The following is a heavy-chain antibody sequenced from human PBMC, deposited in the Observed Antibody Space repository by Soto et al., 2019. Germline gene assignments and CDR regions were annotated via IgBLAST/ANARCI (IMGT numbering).Heavy chain of an antibody. CDR1: GFTFSSYG. Sequence: GGSLRLSCAASGFTFSSYGMHGVRQAPGKGLEWVAVISYDGSNKYYADSVKGRFTISRDNSKNTLYLQMNSLRAEDTAVYYCAKDRSSSWFLDYWGQGTLVTVSS. CDR3: AKDRSSSWFLDY. CDR2: ISYDGSNK. D-gene: IGHD6-13*01. V-gene: IGHV3-30*18. J-gene: IGHJ4*02.